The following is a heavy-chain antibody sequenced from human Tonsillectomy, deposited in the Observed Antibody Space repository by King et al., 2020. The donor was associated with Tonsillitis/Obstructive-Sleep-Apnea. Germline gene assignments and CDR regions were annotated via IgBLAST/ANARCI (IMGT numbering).Heavy chain of an antibody. Sequence: QLVQCGAEVKKPGASVKVSCKASGYTFTNYDITWVRQAPGQGLEWMGWSRPNNGDTNYAQKLQGRVTMTSDTSTSTAYMELRSLRSDDTAVYYCARDYYDSSGYYHGYFQHWGQGTLVTVSS. CDR1: GYTFTNYD. CDR3: ARDYYDSSGYYHGYFQH. CDR2: SRPNNGDT. D-gene: IGHD3-22*01. V-gene: IGHV1-18*01. J-gene: IGHJ1*01.